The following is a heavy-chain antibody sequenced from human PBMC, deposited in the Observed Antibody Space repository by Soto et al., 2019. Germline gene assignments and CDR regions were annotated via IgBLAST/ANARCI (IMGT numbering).Heavy chain of an antibody. Sequence: QVQLVESGGGVVQPGRSLRLSCAASGFTFSSYGMQWVRQAPGKGLEWVAVIWFDGSNKYYADSVKGRFTISRDNSNNTLYLQMNSRRAEDTAVYYCARHWESYMDYWGQGTLVTVSS. CDR1: GFTFSSYG. J-gene: IGHJ4*02. V-gene: IGHV3-33*01. CDR2: IWFDGSNK. D-gene: IGHD3-16*01. CDR3: ARHWESYMDY.